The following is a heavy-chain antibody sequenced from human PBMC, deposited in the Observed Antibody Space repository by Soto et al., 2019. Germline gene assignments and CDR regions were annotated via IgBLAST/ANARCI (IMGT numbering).Heavy chain of an antibody. CDR2: IKSKTDGGTT. D-gene: IGHD3-3*01. V-gene: IGHV3-15*07. CDR1: GFTFSNAW. CDR3: TNYYDFWSGPYY. Sequence: EVQLVESGGGLVKPGGSLRLSCAASGFTFSNAWMNCVRQAPGKGLEWVGRIKSKTDGGTTDYAAPVKGRFTISRDDSKNTLYLQMNSLKTEDTAVYYCTNYYDFWSGPYYWGQGTLVTVSS. J-gene: IGHJ4*02.